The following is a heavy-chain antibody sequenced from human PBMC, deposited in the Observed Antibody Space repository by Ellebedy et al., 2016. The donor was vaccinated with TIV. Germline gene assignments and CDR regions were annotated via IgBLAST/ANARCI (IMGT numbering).Heavy chain of an antibody. J-gene: IGHJ6*02. Sequence: PGGSLRLSCAASGFTVSSNYMSLVRQAPGKGLEWITVMYSGGSTDYADSVRGRFNISRDNSKNTLYLQMNSLRAEDTAVYYCARGSKVSYYYHYGMDVWGQGTTVTVSS. V-gene: IGHV3-66*01. CDR2: MYSGGST. D-gene: IGHD4-11*01. CDR3: ARGSKVSYYYHYGMDV. CDR1: GFTVSSNY.